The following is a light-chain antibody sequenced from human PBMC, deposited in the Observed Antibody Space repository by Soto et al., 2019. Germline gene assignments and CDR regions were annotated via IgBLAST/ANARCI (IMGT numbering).Light chain of an antibody. Sequence: EVMITQFPDTVSVAAVETVTLSCGASQSVRTNLAWYQQRPGQAPRLLIYGTSTRATGIPARFSGSGSGTDFTLTISSLQFEDFAVYYCQQYNNWPRTFGQGTKVDIK. V-gene: IGKV3-15*01. CDR1: QSVRTN. CDR2: GTS. J-gene: IGKJ1*01. CDR3: QQYNNWPRT.